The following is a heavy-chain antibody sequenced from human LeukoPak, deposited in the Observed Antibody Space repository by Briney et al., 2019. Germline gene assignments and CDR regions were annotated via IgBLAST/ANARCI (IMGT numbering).Heavy chain of an antibody. Sequence: GGSLRLSCAASGFTFSNYAMTWVRQAPGKGLEWVARIGGSDGTTSYTDSVKGRYTISRDNSKNTLYLQMNSLRAEDTAVYYCAKAPTSSGPYYFDYWGQGTLVTVSS. CDR3: AKAPTSSGPYYFDY. V-gene: IGHV3-23*01. CDR1: GFTFSNYA. CDR2: IGGSDGTT. J-gene: IGHJ4*02. D-gene: IGHD3-22*01.